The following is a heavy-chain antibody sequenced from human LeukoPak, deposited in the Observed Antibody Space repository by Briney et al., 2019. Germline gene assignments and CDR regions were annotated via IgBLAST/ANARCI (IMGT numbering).Heavy chain of an antibody. D-gene: IGHD3-3*01. V-gene: IGHV1-2*02. Sequence: ASVKVSCKASGYTFTGYYMHWVRQAPGQGLEWMGWINPNSGGTNYAQKFQGRVTMTRDTSISTAYMELSRLRSDDTAVYYCARVSPGDFWSGYPDYWGQGTLVTVSS. J-gene: IGHJ4*02. CDR3: ARVSPGDFWSGYPDY. CDR1: GYTFTGYY. CDR2: INPNSGGT.